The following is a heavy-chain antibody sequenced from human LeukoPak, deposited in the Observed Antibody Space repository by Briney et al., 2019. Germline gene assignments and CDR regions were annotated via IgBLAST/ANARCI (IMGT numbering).Heavy chain of an antibody. D-gene: IGHD4-23*01. CDR2: IIPIFGTA. CDR1: GYTFTGYY. CDR3: ARATVVTPNLFDY. J-gene: IGHJ4*02. Sequence: SVKVSCKASGYTFTGYYMHWVRLSPGQGLEWMGGIIPIFGTANYAQKFQGRVTITADKSTSTAYMELSSLRSEDTAVYYCARATVVTPNLFDYWGQGTLVTVSS. V-gene: IGHV1-69*06.